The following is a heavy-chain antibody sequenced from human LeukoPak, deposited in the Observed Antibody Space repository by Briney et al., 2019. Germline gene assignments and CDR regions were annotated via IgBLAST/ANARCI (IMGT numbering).Heavy chain of an antibody. D-gene: IGHD3-3*01. V-gene: IGHV3-11*04. CDR1: GFTFSDYY. J-gene: IGHJ4*02. CDR3: AREEEPNAYDCWSAKRGGPPYY. CDR2: ISSSGSTI. Sequence: PGGSLRLSCAASGFTFSDYYMSWIRQAPGKGLEWVSYISSSGSTIYYADSVKGRFTISRDNAKNSLYLQMNSLRAEDTAVYYCAREEEPNAYDCWSAKRGGPPYYWGQGTLVTVSS.